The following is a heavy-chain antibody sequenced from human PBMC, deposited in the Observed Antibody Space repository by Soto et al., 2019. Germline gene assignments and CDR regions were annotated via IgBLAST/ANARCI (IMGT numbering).Heavy chain of an antibody. CDR3: ARESSSTVTTGGGGSAKDY. CDR2: ISYDGTNR. Sequence: QVHLVESGGGVVQPGTSLRLSCAASGLTFSNYAMHWVRQAPGKGLEWVAFISYDGTNRCYPDSVKGRFTISRDNSKNXLXXQMNSLKTEDTAVYYCARESSSTVTTGGGGSAKDYWGQGTLVTVSS. D-gene: IGHD4-17*01. V-gene: IGHV3-30-3*01. CDR1: GLTFSNYA. J-gene: IGHJ4*02.